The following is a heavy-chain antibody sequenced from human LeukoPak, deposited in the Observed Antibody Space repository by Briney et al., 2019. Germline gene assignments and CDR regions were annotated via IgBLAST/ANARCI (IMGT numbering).Heavy chain of an antibody. Sequence: GSSVKVSCKASGGTFNSYAISWVRQAPGQGLEWVGTVNPSGGSTSYAQKFQGRVTMARDTSTSTVYMELSSLRSEDTAMYYCVRNSVSGFDYWGQGTLVTVSS. CDR2: VNPSGGST. J-gene: IGHJ4*02. CDR1: GGTFNSYA. V-gene: IGHV1-46*02. CDR3: VRNSVSGFDY. D-gene: IGHD1-26*01.